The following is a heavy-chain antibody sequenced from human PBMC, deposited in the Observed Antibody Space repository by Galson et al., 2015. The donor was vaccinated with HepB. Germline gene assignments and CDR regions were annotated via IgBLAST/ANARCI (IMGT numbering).Heavy chain of an antibody. CDR1: GFTFSSYW. CDR2: IKQDGSEK. D-gene: IGHD3-3*01. CDR3: ASGVTPGYFDY. V-gene: IGHV3-7*01. Sequence: SLRLSCAASGFTFSSYWMSWVRQAPGKGLEWVANIKQDGSEKYYVDSVKGRFTISRDNAKNSLYLQMNSLRAEDTAVYYCASGVTPGYFDYWGQGTLVTVSS. J-gene: IGHJ4*02.